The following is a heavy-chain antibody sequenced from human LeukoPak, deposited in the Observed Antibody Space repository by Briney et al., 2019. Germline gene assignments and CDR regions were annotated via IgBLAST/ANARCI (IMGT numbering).Heavy chain of an antibody. Sequence: PSETLSLTCTVSGGSISSGGYYWSWIRQHPGEGLEWIGYIYYSGSTYYNPSLKSRVTISVDTSKNQFSLKLSSVTAADTAVYYCARAQTGAAPVSEETWYFDLWGRGTLVTVSS. V-gene: IGHV4-31*03. CDR2: IYYSGST. CDR3: ARAQTGAAPVSEETWYFDL. CDR1: GGSISSGGYY. D-gene: IGHD1-14*01. J-gene: IGHJ2*01.